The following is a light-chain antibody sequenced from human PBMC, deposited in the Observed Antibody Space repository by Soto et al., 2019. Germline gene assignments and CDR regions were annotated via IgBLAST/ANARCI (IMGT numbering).Light chain of an antibody. Sequence: EIVLTQSPGTLSLSPGERVTLSCRASRSVSSRYLAWYQQKPGQAPRLLIYGASSRATGIPDRFSGSGSGTDFTLTFSRLEPEDFAVYHCHQYGYSPNTFGQGTKLEIK. CDR1: RSVSSRY. CDR2: GAS. CDR3: HQYGYSPNT. V-gene: IGKV3-20*01. J-gene: IGKJ2*01.